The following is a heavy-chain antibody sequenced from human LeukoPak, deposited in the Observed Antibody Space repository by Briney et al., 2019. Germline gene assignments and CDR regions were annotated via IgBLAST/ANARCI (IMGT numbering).Heavy chain of an antibody. D-gene: IGHD3-9*01. CDR1: GGTFSSYA. CDR2: IIPIFGTA. J-gene: IGHJ4*02. V-gene: IGHV1-69*13. Sequence: ASVKVSCKASGGTFSSYAISWVRQAPGQGLEWMGGIIPIFGTANYAQKFQGRVTITADESTSTAYMELSSLRSEDTAVYYCAREGPYDILTGYYPPLFDYWGQGTLVTVSS. CDR3: AREGPYDILTGYYPPLFDY.